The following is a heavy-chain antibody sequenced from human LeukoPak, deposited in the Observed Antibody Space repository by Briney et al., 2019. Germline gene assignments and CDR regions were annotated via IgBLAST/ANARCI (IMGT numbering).Heavy chain of an antibody. CDR1: GFTFSSYT. J-gene: IGHJ4*02. CDR2: ISYDGSNK. Sequence: GGSLRLSCTASGFTFSSYTMHWVRQAPGKGLEWVAVISYDGSNKYYADSVKGRFTISRDNSKNTLYLQMNSLRAEDTAVYYCARESPVTTAPPCYFDYWGQGPLVPVSS. V-gene: IGHV3-30*04. D-gene: IGHD4-17*01. CDR3: ARESPVTTAPPCYFDY.